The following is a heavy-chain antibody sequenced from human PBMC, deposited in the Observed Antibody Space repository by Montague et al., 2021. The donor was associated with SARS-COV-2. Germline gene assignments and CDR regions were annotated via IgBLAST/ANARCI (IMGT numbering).Heavy chain of an antibody. V-gene: IGHV2-5*02. Sequence: VKPTQTLTLTCTFSGFSLSTSGVGVGWIRQPPGKPLEWLALIYXDDYKRYSPSLKSRLTITKDTSKNQVVLTMTNMDPVDTATYYCAHSRITMVRGVINYYGMDVWGQGTTVTVSS. CDR3: AHSRITMVRGVINYYGMDV. CDR2: IYXDDYK. J-gene: IGHJ6*02. CDR1: GFSLSTSGVG. D-gene: IGHD3-10*01.